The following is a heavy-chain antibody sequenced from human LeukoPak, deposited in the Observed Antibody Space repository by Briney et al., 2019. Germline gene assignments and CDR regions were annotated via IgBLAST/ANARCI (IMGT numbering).Heavy chain of an antibody. Sequence: GGSLRLSCVASGFTFSSYWMTWVRQAPGKGLEWVANIKPDGTQNYYVDSVKGRFTISRDNAKNTLYLQMNSLRADETAVYYCARLRPYSSSWYAYYGMDVWGQGTTVTVSS. D-gene: IGHD6-13*01. CDR1: GFTFSSYW. CDR3: ARLRPYSSSWYAYYGMDV. J-gene: IGHJ6*02. V-gene: IGHV3-7*04. CDR2: IKPDGTQN.